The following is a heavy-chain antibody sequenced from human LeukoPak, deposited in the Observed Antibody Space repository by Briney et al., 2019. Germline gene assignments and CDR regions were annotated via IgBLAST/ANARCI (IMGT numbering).Heavy chain of an antibody. J-gene: IGHJ4*02. CDR3: ARARHGIAVAGPLDY. CDR1: GFTFSNYA. V-gene: IGHV3-21*01. CDR2: ISSSSSYI. D-gene: IGHD6-19*01. Sequence: MPGGSLRLSCAASGFTFSNYAMTWVRQAPGKGLEWVSSISSSSSYIYYADSVKGRFTISRDNAKNSLYLQMNSLRAEDTAVYYCARARHGIAVAGPLDYWGQGTLVTVSS.